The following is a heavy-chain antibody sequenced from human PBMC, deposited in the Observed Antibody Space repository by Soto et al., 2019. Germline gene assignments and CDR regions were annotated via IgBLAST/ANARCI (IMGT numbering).Heavy chain of an antibody. CDR1: GFTVSSYA. Sequence: EVQLLESGGGLVQPGGSLRLSCAASGFTVSSYAMSWVRQTPGKGLEWVSGISGGGGNTYYADSVTGRFTISRDNSRNTLYLQMNSLRAADTAIYYCAKDRGAGGRFSGIAVAGIPSWGQGTLVTVSS. CDR3: AKDRGAGGRFSGIAVAGIPS. CDR2: ISGGGGNT. J-gene: IGHJ5*02. V-gene: IGHV3-23*01. D-gene: IGHD6-19*01.